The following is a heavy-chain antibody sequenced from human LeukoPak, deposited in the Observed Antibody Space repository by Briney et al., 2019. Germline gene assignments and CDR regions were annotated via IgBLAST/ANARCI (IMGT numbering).Heavy chain of an antibody. CDR2: NNHSGST. Sequence: SETLSLTCAVYGESFSGYYWSWIRQPPGKGLEWIGENNHSGSTNYNPSLKSRVTISVDTSKNQFSLKLSSVAAADTAVYYCARGRSYYGSGSLFDYWGQGTLVTVSS. J-gene: IGHJ4*02. CDR1: GESFSGYY. V-gene: IGHV4-34*01. D-gene: IGHD3-10*01. CDR3: ARGRSYYGSGSLFDY.